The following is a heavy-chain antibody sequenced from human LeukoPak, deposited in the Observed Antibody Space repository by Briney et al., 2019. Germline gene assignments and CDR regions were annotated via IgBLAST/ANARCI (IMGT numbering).Heavy chain of an antibody. Sequence: SETLSLTCAVYGGSFSGYYLSWIRQPPGKGLEWIGEINHSGSTNYNPSLKSRVTISVDTSKNQFSLKLSSVTAADTAVYYCARERARGYSGYENDYWGQGTLVTVSS. V-gene: IGHV4-34*01. CDR2: INHSGST. J-gene: IGHJ4*02. CDR3: ARERARGYSGYENDY. CDR1: GGSFSGYY. D-gene: IGHD5-12*01.